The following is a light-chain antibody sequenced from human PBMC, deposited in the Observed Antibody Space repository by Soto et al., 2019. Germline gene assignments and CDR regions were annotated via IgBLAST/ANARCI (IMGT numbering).Light chain of an antibody. J-gene: IGKJ1*01. CDR1: QSISSW. CDR3: QQYNSYSPCT. CDR2: DAS. Sequence: DIQLTQSPSSVSAYVGDRVTITFRASQSISSWLAWYQQKPGKAPKLLIYDASSLESGVPSRFSGSGSGTEFTLTISSLQPDDFATYYCQQYNSYSPCTFGQGTKVDIK. V-gene: IGKV1-5*01.